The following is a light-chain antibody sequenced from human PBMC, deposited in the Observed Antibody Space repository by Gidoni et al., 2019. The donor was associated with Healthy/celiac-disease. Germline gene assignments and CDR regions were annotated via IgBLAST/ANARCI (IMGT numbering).Light chain of an antibody. CDR3: QQRSNWPPT. V-gene: IGKV3-11*01. Sequence: EIVLTQSPATLSLSPGERATLSCRASQSVSSYLAWYQQKPGQAPRLLIYDASNRAPGIPARVSGSGSGTDFTLTISSLEPEDFAVYYCQQRSNWPPTFGPGTKVDIK. CDR2: DAS. CDR1: QSVSSY. J-gene: IGKJ3*01.